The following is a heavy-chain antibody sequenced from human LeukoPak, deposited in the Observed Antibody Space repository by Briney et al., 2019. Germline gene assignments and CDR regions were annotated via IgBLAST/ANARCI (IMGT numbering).Heavy chain of an antibody. D-gene: IGHD6-19*01. V-gene: IGHV3-7*01. CDR2: IKQDGSEK. CDR1: GFTFSSYW. J-gene: IGHJ4*02. Sequence: GGSLRLSCAASGFTFSSYWMSWVRQAPGKGLEWVANIKQDGSEKYYVDSVKGRFTISRDNAKNSLYLQMNSLRAEDTAVYYCARGPHSSGWYYFDYWGRGTLVTVSS. CDR3: ARGPHSSGWYYFDY.